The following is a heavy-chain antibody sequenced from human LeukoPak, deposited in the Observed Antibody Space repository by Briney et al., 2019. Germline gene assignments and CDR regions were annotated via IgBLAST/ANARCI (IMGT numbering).Heavy chain of an antibody. D-gene: IGHD6-19*01. CDR2: INPNSGGT. CDR1: GYTFTGYY. Sequence: ASVKVSCKASGYTFTGYYMHWVRQAPGQGLEWMGWINPNSGGTNYAQKFQGRVTMTRDTSISTAYMELSRLRSDDTAVYYCARVRLEQWPVYYFDYWGQGTLVTVSS. J-gene: IGHJ4*02. V-gene: IGHV1-2*02. CDR3: ARVRLEQWPVYYFDY.